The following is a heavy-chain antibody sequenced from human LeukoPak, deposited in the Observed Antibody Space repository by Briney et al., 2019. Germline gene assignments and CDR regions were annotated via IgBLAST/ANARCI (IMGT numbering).Heavy chain of an antibody. CDR2: IKSKTDGETT. CDR1: GFTFSNAW. J-gene: IGHJ1*01. D-gene: IGHD3-22*01. V-gene: IGHV3-15*01. CDR3: TTRGGLFDSSGYFEYFHH. Sequence: GGSLRLSCAASGFTFSNAWMNWVRQAPGKGPEWVGRIKSKTDGETTDYAAPVKGRFTISRDDSKNTLYVQMNSLKTEDTAVYYCTTRGGLFDSSGYFEYFHHWGQGTLVTVSS.